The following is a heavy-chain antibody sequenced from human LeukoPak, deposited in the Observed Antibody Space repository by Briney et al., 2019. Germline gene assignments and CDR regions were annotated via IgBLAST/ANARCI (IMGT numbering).Heavy chain of an antibody. CDR3: ARSDDFWSGYQYYFDY. D-gene: IGHD3-3*01. CDR1: GYSISSGYY. J-gene: IGHJ4*02. CDR2: FYHSGST. V-gene: IGHV4-38-2*02. Sequence: SETLSLTCTVSGYSISSGYYWGWIRQPPGKGLEWIGSFYHSGSTYYNPSLKSRVTISVDTSKNQFSLKLSSVTAADTAVYYCARSDDFWSGYQYYFDYWGQGTLVTVSS.